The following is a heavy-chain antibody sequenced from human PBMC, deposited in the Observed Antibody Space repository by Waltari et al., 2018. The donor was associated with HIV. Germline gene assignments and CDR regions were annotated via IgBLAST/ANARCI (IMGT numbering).Heavy chain of an antibody. V-gene: IGHV5-51*01. D-gene: IGHD3-16*01. CDR2: IYPGDSET. CDR3: ARRFGGVNAFDV. Sequence: QLVQSGAEVKNPGESLKISCKGSVYTFSSHWIAWVRQMPGKGLEWMGLIYPGDSETKYSPSFQGQVTISVDKSIRTAYLQLSSLKASDSAMYYCARRFGGVNAFDVWGQGTMVTVSS. CDR1: VYTFSSHW. J-gene: IGHJ3*01.